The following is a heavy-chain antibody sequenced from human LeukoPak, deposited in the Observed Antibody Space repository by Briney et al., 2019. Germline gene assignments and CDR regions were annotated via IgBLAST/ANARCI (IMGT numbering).Heavy chain of an antibody. Sequence: SETLSLTCTVSGGSISSSSYYWGWIRQPPGKGLEWIGSTYYSGSTYYNPSLKSRVTISVDASKNQFSLKLSSVTAADTAVYYCARRSYDFWSGYPYNWFDPWGQGTLVTVSS. CDR2: TYYSGST. J-gene: IGHJ5*02. V-gene: IGHV4-39*01. D-gene: IGHD3-3*01. CDR3: ARRSYDFWSGYPYNWFDP. CDR1: GGSISSSSYY.